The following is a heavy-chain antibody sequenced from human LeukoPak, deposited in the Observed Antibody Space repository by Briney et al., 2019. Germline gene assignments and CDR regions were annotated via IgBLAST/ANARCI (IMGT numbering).Heavy chain of an antibody. Sequence: SETLSLTCTVSDDSITMYYWTWVRQPPGKGLEWIGYVDHTGSTKFNPSLNGRVSISRDTSKNLFSLRLRSVTAADTAVYFCARGRVSSSTWYSTYYYYFYMDVWGKGTTVTVSS. CDR3: ARGRVSSSTWYSTYYYYFYMDV. CDR2: VDHTGST. J-gene: IGHJ6*03. CDR1: DDSITMYY. D-gene: IGHD4-11*01. V-gene: IGHV4-59*01.